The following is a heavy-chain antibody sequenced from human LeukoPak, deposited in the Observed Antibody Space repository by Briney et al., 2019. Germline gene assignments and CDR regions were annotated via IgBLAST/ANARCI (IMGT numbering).Heavy chain of an antibody. CDR2: INIGGTNT. J-gene: IGHJ5*02. V-gene: IGHV3-11*01. Sequence: PGGSLRLSCAASGFTFSDYYMSWIRQAPGKGLEWLSYINIGGTNTHYADSVKGRFTISRDNAKKSLYSEMNNLRAEDTAVYYCATDGAGFDTWGQGVLVTVSS. CDR1: GFTFSDYY. CDR3: ATDGAGFDT.